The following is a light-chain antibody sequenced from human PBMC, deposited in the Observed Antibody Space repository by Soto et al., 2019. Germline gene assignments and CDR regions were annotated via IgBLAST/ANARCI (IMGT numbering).Light chain of an antibody. J-gene: IGKJ1*01. Sequence: EIALTQSPSTLSVSPGERATLSCRASQSVSSYLAWYQQKPGQAPRLLIYDASNRATGIPARFSGSGSETDFTLTISSLEPEDFAVYYCQQYGSSPPWTFGQGTKVDIK. CDR2: DAS. CDR3: QQYGSSPPWT. V-gene: IGKV3-11*01. CDR1: QSVSSY.